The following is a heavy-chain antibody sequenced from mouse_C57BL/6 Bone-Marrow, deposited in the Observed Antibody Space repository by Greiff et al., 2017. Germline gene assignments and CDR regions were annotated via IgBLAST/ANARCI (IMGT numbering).Heavy chain of an antibody. V-gene: IGHV5-2*01. CDR2: INSDGGST. CDR1: EYEFPSHD. CDR3: ARHTYSNYAMDY. J-gene: IGHJ4*01. D-gene: IGHD2-5*01. Sequence: EVMLVESGGGLVQPGESLKLSCESNEYEFPSHDMSWVRKTPEKRLELVAAINSDGGSTYYPATMGRRFIISRDNTKKTMHLQMSSLRSEDTACYYSARHTYSNYAMDYWGQGTSVTVSS.